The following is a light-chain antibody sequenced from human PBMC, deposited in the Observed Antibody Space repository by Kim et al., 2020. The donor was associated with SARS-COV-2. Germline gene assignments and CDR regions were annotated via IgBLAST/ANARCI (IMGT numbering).Light chain of an antibody. CDR1: QDIRNY. CDR3: HQYDDVPYT. J-gene: IGKJ2*01. V-gene: IGKV1-33*01. CDR2: DVS. Sequence: DIQMTQSPSSVSVSVGDRVTITCQASQDIRNYVNWYQQRPGKAPKFVIYDVSRLETGAPSRFSGSGFGTQFTFTITNVEPEDIATHYCHQYDDVPYTFGQGTKLEI.